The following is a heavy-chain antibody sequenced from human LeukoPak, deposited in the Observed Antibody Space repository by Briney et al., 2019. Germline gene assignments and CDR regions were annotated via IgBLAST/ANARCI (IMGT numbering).Heavy chain of an antibody. Sequence: GGSLRLSCAASGFTFSSYAMSWVRQAPGKGLEWVSAISGSGGSTYYADSVRGRFSISRDNSKNTLFLQMNSLRAGDTAVYYCAKGGATTNRYEYFDYWGQGVLVTVSS. CDR3: AKGGATTNRYEYFDY. V-gene: IGHV3-23*01. D-gene: IGHD1-14*01. CDR1: GFTFSSYA. J-gene: IGHJ4*02. CDR2: ISGSGGST.